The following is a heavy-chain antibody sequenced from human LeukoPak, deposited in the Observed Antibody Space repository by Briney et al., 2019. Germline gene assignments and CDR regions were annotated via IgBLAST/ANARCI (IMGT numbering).Heavy chain of an antibody. CDR1: GFPFSDYY. D-gene: IGHD3-9*01. J-gene: IGHJ3*02. Sequence: GGSLRLSCAAYGFPFSDYYMTWIRQAPGKVLEWVSCISTSGRTIYYADSVKGRFTISRENAQNSLYLQMNSLRVEDTAVYYCARSVLRYFDDDAFDIWGQGTMVTVSS. CDR2: ISTSGRTI. CDR3: ARSVLRYFDDDAFDI. V-gene: IGHV3-11*04.